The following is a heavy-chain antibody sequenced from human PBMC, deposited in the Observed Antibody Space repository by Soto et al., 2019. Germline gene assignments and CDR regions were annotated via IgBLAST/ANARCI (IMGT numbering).Heavy chain of an antibody. CDR1: GFTFSSYA. CDR2: ISYDGSNK. V-gene: IGHV3-30*14. D-gene: IGHD4-17*01. Sequence: PGGSLRLSCAASGFTFSSYAMHWVRQAPGKGLEWVAVISYDGSNKYYADSVKGRFTISRDNSKNTVYLQMKSLRVEDTAVYYCARDLLGGEYPDYWGQGTLVTVSS. J-gene: IGHJ4*02. CDR3: ARDLLGGEYPDY.